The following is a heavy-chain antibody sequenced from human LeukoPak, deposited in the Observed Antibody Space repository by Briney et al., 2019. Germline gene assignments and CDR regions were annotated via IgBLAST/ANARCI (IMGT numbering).Heavy chain of an antibody. J-gene: IGHJ4*02. CDR3: ARHYYSDPLDY. V-gene: IGHV4-59*01. Sequence: SETLSLTCTVSGASISSYYWSWIRQPPGKGLEWIGYIDYSGSTNYNPSLKSRVIISVDTSKTQFSLKLSSVTAADTAVYYCARHYYSDPLDYWGQGTLVTVSS. CDR2: IDYSGST. D-gene: IGHD4-17*01. CDR1: GASISSYY.